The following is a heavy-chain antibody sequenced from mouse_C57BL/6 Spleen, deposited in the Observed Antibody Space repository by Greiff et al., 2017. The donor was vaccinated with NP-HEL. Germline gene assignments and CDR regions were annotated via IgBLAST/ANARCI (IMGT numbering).Heavy chain of an antibody. V-gene: IGHV1-26*01. J-gene: IGHJ1*03. CDR1: GYTFTDYY. CDR2: INPNNGGT. CDR3: ARSSSGSSWYFDV. Sequence: VQLQQSGPELVKPGASVKISCKASGYTFTDYYMNWVKQSHGKSLEWIGDINPNNGGTSYNQKFKGKATLTVDKSSSTAYMELRSLTSEDSAVYYCARSSSGSSWYFDVWGTGTTVTVSS. D-gene: IGHD1-1*01.